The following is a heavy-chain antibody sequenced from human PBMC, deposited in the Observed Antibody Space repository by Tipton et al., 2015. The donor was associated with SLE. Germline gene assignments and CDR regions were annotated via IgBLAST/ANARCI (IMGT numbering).Heavy chain of an antibody. CDR3: ARWAGPTVNFDY. J-gene: IGHJ4*02. V-gene: IGHV4-34*01. Sequence: LRLSCAVYGGSFSGYYWSWIRQPPGKGLEWIGEINHSGSTNYNPSLKSRVTISVDTSKNQFSLKLSSVTAADTAVYYCARWAGPTVNFDYWGQGTLVTVSS. CDR2: INHSGST. CDR1: GGSFSGYY. D-gene: IGHD4-11*01.